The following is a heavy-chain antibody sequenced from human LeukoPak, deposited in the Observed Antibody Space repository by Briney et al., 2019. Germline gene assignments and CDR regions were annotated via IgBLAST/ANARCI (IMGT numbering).Heavy chain of an antibody. J-gene: IGHJ4*02. CDR1: GGSIRSYY. D-gene: IGHD1-26*01. CDR2: IYHSGSA. V-gene: IGHV4-59*01. CDR3: AREGPSGATNLDY. Sequence: SETLSLTCTVSGGSIRSYYWSWIRQPPGKGLEWIGYIYHSGSAKYNPSLKSRVTISVDTSKNQFSLKLTSVTAADTAVYYCAREGPSGATNLDYWGQGTLVTVAS.